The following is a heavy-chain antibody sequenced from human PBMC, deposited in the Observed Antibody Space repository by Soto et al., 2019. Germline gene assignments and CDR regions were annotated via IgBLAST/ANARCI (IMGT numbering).Heavy chain of an antibody. Sequence: NPSETLSLTCTVSGGSFSPNYWAWIRQPPGKGLEWIGYIYYSGSTSYNPSLKSRVTISVDTSKNQFSLKLSSVTAADTAVYYCARDVAGMVRGVIITGMDVWGQGTTVTVSS. CDR3: ARDVAGMVRGVIITGMDV. D-gene: IGHD3-10*01. V-gene: IGHV4-59*12. J-gene: IGHJ6*02. CDR2: IYYSGST. CDR1: GGSFSPNY.